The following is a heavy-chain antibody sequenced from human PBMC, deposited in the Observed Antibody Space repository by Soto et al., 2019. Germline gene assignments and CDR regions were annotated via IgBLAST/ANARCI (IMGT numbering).Heavy chain of an antibody. CDR1: GGTFSSYA. CDR3: ARVRCFNGLCHTADYGMDV. V-gene: IGHV1-69*13. CDR2: IIPIFGTT. D-gene: IGHD2-8*01. Sequence: SVKVSCKASGGTFSSYAISWVRQAPGQGLEWMGGIIPIFGTTNYAQKFQGRVAITADESTDTVYMELSRLRSEDTAVYFCARVRCFNGLCHTADYGMDVWGQGTTVTVSS. J-gene: IGHJ6*02.